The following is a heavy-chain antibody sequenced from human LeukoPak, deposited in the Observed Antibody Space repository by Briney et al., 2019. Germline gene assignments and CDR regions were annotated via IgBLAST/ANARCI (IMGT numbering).Heavy chain of an antibody. V-gene: IGHV3-48*01. CDR3: ARVKYDLWSGYYYGMDV. CDR2: ISGSSGII. CDR1: GFIFSDYN. Sequence: GGSLRLSCAASGFIFSDYNMNWVRQAPGKGLEWVSYISGSSGIIDYADSVKGRFTISRDNAKNSLYLQMNSLRAEDTAVYYCARVKYDLWSGYYYGMDVWGQGTTVTVSS. D-gene: IGHD3-3*01. J-gene: IGHJ6*02.